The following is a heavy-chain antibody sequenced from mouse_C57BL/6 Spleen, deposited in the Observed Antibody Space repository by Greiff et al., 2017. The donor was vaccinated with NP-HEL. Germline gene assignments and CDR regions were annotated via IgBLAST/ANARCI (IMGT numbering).Heavy chain of an antibody. D-gene: IGHD4-1*01. Sequence: EVKLVESGEGLVKPGGSLKLSCAASGFTFSSYAMSWVRQTPEKRLEWVAYISSGGDYIYYADTVKGRFTISRDNARNTLYLQMSSLKSEDTAMYYCTRDGNWDEAYWGQGTLVTVSA. CDR1: GFTFSSYA. CDR3: TRDGNWDEAY. CDR2: ISSGGDYI. V-gene: IGHV5-9-1*02. J-gene: IGHJ3*01.